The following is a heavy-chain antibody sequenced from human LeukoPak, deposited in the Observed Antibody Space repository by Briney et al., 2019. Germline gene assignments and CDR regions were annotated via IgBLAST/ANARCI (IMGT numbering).Heavy chain of an antibody. J-gene: IGHJ4*02. CDR2: FYPGYSDT. Sequence: GEALKISCKASGCRFTTYWIGWVRQMPGKGLEWMGIFYPGYSDTRYSPSFQGQVTISADKSISTAYLQWSSLKASDTAMYYCARRRFNYDSSGYYPFDYWGQGTLVTVSS. CDR1: GCRFTTYW. CDR3: ARRRFNYDSSGYYPFDY. V-gene: IGHV5-51*01. D-gene: IGHD3-22*01.